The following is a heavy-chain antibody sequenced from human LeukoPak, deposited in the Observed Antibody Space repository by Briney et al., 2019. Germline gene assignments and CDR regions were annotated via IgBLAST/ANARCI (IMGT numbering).Heavy chain of an antibody. J-gene: IGHJ4*02. Sequence: PSETLSLTCTVSGGSLSSGDYYWRWLRQPPGRGLEWIGYIYYSGSTYYNPSLKSRVTISVDTSKNQFSLKLSSVTAADTAVYYCASNAYCGGDCYSFHFDYWGQGTLVAVSS. CDR3: ASNAYCGGDCYSFHFDY. V-gene: IGHV4-30-4*01. CDR1: GGSLSSGDYY. CDR2: IYYSGST. D-gene: IGHD2-21*02.